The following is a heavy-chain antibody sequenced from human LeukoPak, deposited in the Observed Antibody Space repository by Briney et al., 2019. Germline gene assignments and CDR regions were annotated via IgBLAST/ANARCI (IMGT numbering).Heavy chain of an antibody. J-gene: IGHJ4*02. V-gene: IGHV3-7*03. CDR1: GFTFSSYW. Sequence: GGSLRLSCAASGFTFSSYWMSWVRQAPGKGLEWVANIKQDGSEKYHVASVKGRFTISRDNAENSLYLQMDSLGAEDTAVYYCARGEYYGSGTREFDYWGQGTLVTVSS. CDR2: IKQDGSEK. CDR3: ARGEYYGSGTREFDY. D-gene: IGHD3-10*01.